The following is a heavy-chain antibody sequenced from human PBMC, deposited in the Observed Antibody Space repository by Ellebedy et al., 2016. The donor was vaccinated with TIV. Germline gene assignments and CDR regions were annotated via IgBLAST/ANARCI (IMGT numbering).Heavy chain of an antibody. V-gene: IGHV1-18*01. CDR1: GYTFTSYG. Sequence: ASVKVSXKASGYTFTSYGISWVRQAPGQGLEWMGWISAYNGNTNYAQKLQGRVTMTTDTSTSTVYMELSSLRSEDTAVYYCAKDLEVDSYFDYWGQGTLVTVSS. D-gene: IGHD2-15*01. CDR2: ISAYNGNT. CDR3: AKDLEVDSYFDY. J-gene: IGHJ4*02.